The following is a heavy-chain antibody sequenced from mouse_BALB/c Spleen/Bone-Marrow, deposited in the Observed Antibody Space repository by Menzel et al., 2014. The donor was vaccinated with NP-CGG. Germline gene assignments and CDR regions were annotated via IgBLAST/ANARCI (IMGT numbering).Heavy chain of an antibody. CDR1: GFAFSSYD. D-gene: IGHD1-1*01. Sequence: EVMLVESGGGLVKPGGSLKLSCAASGFAFSSYDMSWVRRTPEKRLEWVAYISSGGGSTYYPDTVKGRFTISRDNAKNTLYLQMSSLKSEDTAMYYCARGYYYGSSFDYWGQGTTLTVSS. V-gene: IGHV5-12-1*01. CDR2: ISSGGGST. J-gene: IGHJ2*01. CDR3: ARGYYYGSSFDY.